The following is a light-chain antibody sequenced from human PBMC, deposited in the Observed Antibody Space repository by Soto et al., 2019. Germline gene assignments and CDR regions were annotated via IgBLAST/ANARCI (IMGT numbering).Light chain of an antibody. V-gene: IGKV3-15*01. Sequence: EIVMTQSPATLSVSPGERATLSCRASRSGSSNLAWYQQKPGQAPRLLIYGASTRPTGIPATFSGSGSGTDFTLAISSLQSEDFAVYYCQQYNNWPPWTVGQGTKVEIK. CDR1: RSGSSN. J-gene: IGKJ1*01. CDR2: GAS. CDR3: QQYNNWPPWT.